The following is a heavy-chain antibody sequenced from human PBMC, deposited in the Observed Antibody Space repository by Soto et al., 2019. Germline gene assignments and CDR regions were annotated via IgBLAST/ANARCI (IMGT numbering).Heavy chain of an antibody. CDR2: IIPIFGTA. CDR3: AREPAAGTKDFFDY. V-gene: IGHV1-69*13. Sequence: SVKVSCKASGGTFSSYAISWVRQAPGQGLEWMGGIIPIFGTANYAQKFQGRVTITADESTSTAYMELSSLRSEDTAVYYCAREPAAGTKDFFDYWGQGTLVTVSS. J-gene: IGHJ4*02. CDR1: GGTFSSYA. D-gene: IGHD6-13*01.